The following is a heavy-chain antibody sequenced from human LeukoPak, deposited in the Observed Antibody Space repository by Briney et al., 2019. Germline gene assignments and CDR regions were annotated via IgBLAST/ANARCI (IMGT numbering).Heavy chain of an antibody. CDR2: TYYRSRWYN. CDR3: ARVTEKQYLPFDS. D-gene: IGHD6-19*01. V-gene: IGHV6-1*01. Sequence: SQTLSLTCAISGDSVSSNSAAWNWIRQSPSRGLEWLGRTYYRSRWYNEYALSVKSRITINPVTSKNQFSLQLNSVTPEDTAVYYCARVTEKQYLPFDSWGQGTLVTVSS. CDR1: GDSVSSNSAA. J-gene: IGHJ4*02.